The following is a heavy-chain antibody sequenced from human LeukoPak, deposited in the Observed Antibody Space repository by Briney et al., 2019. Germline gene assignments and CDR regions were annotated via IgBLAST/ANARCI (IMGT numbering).Heavy chain of an antibody. CDR3: AVGHTCGYIAAAPWY. Sequence: SVKVSCKASGGTFTSYAISWVRQAPGQGLEWMGRIIPIFGIANYAQKFQGRVTITADKSTSTAYMELSSLRSEDTAVYYCAVGHTCGYIAAAPWYWGQGTLVTVSS. V-gene: IGHV1-69*04. D-gene: IGHD6-13*01. J-gene: IGHJ4*02. CDR2: IIPIFGIA. CDR1: GGTFTSYA.